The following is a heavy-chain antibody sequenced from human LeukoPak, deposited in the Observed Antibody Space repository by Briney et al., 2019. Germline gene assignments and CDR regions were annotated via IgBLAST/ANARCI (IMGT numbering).Heavy chain of an antibody. CDR2: IYHSGST. CDR1: GGSISSGGYS. Sequence: SQTLSLTCAVSGGSISSGGYSWSWIRQPPGKALEWIGYIYHSGSTYYNPSLKSRVTISVDRSKNQFSLKLSSVTAADTAVYYCARTGANTAMVTGWGQGTLVTVSS. V-gene: IGHV4-30-2*01. CDR3: ARTGANTAMVTG. D-gene: IGHD5-18*01. J-gene: IGHJ4*02.